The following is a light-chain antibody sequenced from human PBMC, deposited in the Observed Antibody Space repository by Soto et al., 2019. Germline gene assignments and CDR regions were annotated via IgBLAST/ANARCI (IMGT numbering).Light chain of an antibody. CDR1: QSINNW. CDR2: DAS. CDR3: QQYATYPLT. V-gene: IGKV1-5*01. J-gene: IGKJ4*01. Sequence: DVPMTQSPSSLSASVGDRVTITCRASQSINNWLAWYQQKPGKAPKFLIYDASTLETGVPSRFSGSASGTEFTLTISGLQPEDVASYYCQQYATYPLTFGGGTRVELK.